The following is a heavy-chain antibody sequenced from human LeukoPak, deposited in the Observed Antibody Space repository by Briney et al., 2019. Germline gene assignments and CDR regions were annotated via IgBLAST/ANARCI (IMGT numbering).Heavy chain of an antibody. CDR3: ARDWGIGYVDY. CDR1: GGSISSSSYY. CDR2: IYYSGST. V-gene: IGHV4-39*07. Sequence: SETLSLTCTVSGGSISSSSYYWGWIRQPPGKGLEWIGSIYYSGSTYYNPSLKSRVTISVDTSKNQFSLKLSSVAAADTAVYYCARDWGIGYVDYWGQGTLVTVSS. D-gene: IGHD3-16*01. J-gene: IGHJ4*02.